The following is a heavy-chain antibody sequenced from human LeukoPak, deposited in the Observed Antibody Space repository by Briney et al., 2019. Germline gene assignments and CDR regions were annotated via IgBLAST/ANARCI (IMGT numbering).Heavy chain of an antibody. J-gene: IGHJ4*02. CDR2: ISYDGNNK. D-gene: IGHD1-26*01. Sequence: PGGSLRLSCSASGFTFSNYAMHWVRQAPGKGLEWVTFISYDGNNKYYADSVKGRFAISRDNSKNTLYLQMNSLRAEDTAVYYCARDWDNYFDFWGQGTLVTVSS. CDR1: GFTFSNYA. V-gene: IGHV3-30*09. CDR3: ARDWDNYFDF.